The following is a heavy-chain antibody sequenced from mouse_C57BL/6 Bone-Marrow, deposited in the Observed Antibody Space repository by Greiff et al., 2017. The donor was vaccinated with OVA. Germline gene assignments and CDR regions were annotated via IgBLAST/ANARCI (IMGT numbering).Heavy chain of an antibody. CDR2: IYPGSGNT. Sequence: VQLQQSGAELVRPGASVKLSCKASGYTFTDYYINWVKQRPGQGLEWIARIYPGSGNTYYNEKFKGKATLTAEKSSSTAYMQLSSLTSEDSAVYFCSAGGYYRSFDYWGQGTTPTVSS. V-gene: IGHV1-76*01. CDR3: SAGGYYRSFDY. J-gene: IGHJ2*01. CDR1: GYTFTDYY. D-gene: IGHD2-14*01.